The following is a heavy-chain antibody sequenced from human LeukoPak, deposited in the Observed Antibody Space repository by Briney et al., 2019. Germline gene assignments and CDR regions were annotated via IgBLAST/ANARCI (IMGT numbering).Heavy chain of an antibody. D-gene: IGHD2-2*01. CDR2: INHSGST. J-gene: IGHJ5*02. CDR3: ARASGYCSSTCCYGVFHRNWFDP. V-gene: IGHV4-34*01. Sequence: ASETLSLTCAVYGGSFSGYYWSWIRQPPGKGLEWIGEINHSGSTNYNPSLKSRVTISVDTSKNQFSLKLSSVTAADTAVYYCARASGYCSSTCCYGVFHRNWFDPWGQGTLVTASS. CDR1: GGSFSGYY.